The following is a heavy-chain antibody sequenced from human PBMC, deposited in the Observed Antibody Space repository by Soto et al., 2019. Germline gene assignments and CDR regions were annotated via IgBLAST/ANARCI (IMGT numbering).Heavy chain of an antibody. V-gene: IGHV3-21*01. D-gene: IGHD4-17*01. CDR3: TRGSNGDLDY. CDR2: IGTRSSFV. CDR1: EFSFSSYN. Sequence: EVQLVESGGGLVKPGGSLRLSCVASEFSFSSYNMNWVRQAPGKGLEWVSSIGTRSSFVFYADSVKGRFTISRDNAKNSLYLQMNALRAADTAIYYCTRGSNGDLDYWGQGTLVTVSS. J-gene: IGHJ4*02.